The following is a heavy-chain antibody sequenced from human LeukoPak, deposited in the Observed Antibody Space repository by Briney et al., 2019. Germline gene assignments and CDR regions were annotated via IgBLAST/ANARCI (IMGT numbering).Heavy chain of an antibody. CDR2: IYHSGST. V-gene: IGHV4-30-2*01. J-gene: IGHJ4*02. D-gene: IGHD5-24*01. CDR3: ARVIDGYNSPYFDY. CDR1: GGSISSGGYY. Sequence: PSETLSLTCTVSGGSISSGGYYWSWIRQPPGKGLEWIGYIYHSGSTYYNPSLKSRVTISVDRSKNQFSLKLSSVTAADTAVYYCARVIDGYNSPYFDYWGQGTLVTVSS.